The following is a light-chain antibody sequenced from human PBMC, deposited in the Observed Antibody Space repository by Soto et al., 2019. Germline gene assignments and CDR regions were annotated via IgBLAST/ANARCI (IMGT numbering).Light chain of an antibody. V-gene: IGLV1-40*01. CDR1: SSNIGTGYD. Sequence: QSVLTQPPSVSGAPGQRVTISCTGSSSNIGTGYDVHWYHQLPGTAPKLLIYGNNNRPSGVPDRFSGSRSGTSASLAITGLQAEAEADYYCQSYDSSLSGVIFGGGTKLTVL. CDR3: QSYDSSLSGVI. J-gene: IGLJ2*01. CDR2: GNN.